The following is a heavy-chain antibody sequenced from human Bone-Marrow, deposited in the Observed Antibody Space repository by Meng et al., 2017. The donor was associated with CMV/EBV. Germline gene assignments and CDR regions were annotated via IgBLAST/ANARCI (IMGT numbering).Heavy chain of an antibody. CDR3: ARAARVVDFWSGFGYYYGMDV. CDR1: GFTVSSNY. V-gene: IGHV4-59*02. Sequence: GSLRLSCAASGFTVSSNYMSWIRQPPGKGLEWIGYIYYSGSTNYNPSLKSRVTISVDTSKNQFSLKLSSVTAADTAVYYCARAARVVDFWSGFGYYYGMDVWGQGTTVTVSS. J-gene: IGHJ6*02. D-gene: IGHD3-3*01. CDR2: IYYSGST.